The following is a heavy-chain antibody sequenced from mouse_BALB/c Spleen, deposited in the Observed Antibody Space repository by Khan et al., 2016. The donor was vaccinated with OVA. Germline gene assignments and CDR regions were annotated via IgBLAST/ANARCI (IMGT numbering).Heavy chain of an antibody. CDR1: GYTFTDYY. V-gene: IGHV1-77*01. Sequence: QVQLQQSGTELARPGASVKLSCKASGYTFTDYYITWVKQRTGQGLEWIGEIYPGSGNTYYNEKFKGKATLTADKSSNTAYMQLRSLTSDDSAVYFCARMDTTSLDYWGQGTTLTVSS. CDR3: ARMDTTSLDY. J-gene: IGHJ2*01. D-gene: IGHD2-3*01. CDR2: IYPGSGNT.